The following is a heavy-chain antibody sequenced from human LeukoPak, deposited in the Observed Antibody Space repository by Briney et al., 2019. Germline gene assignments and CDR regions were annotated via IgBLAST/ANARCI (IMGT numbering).Heavy chain of an antibody. J-gene: IGHJ4*02. CDR3: VRWYDYYFDY. Sequence: SETLSLTCTVSGGSINYYYWMWIRQPPGKGLEWIGYIYYSGSTYYNPSLKSRVTISVDTSKNQFSLKLSSVTAADTAVYYCVRWYDYYFDYWGQGTLVTVSS. D-gene: IGHD4-23*01. V-gene: IGHV4-59*06. CDR1: GGSINYYY. CDR2: IYYSGST.